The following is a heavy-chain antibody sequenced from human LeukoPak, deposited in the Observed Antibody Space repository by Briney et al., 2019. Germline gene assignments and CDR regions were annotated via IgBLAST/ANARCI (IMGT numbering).Heavy chain of an antibody. D-gene: IGHD6-13*01. V-gene: IGHV4-38-2*02. CDR1: GYSISSGYY. CDR2: IYHSGST. CDR3: ARDGGYSAAGGLFDY. J-gene: IGHJ4*02. Sequence: SETLSLTCTVSGYSISSGYYWGWIRQPPGKGLEWIGSIYHSGSTYYNPSLKSRVTISVDTPKNQFSLKLSSVTAADTAVYYCARDGGYSAAGGLFDYWGQGTLVTVSS.